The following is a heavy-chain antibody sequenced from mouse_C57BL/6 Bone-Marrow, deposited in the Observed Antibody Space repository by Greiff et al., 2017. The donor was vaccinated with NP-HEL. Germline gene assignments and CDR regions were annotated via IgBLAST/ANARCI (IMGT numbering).Heavy chain of an antibody. CDR1: GYTFTSYW. CDR2: IHPNSGST. V-gene: IGHV1-64*01. CDR3: ARHGSSLFAY. D-gene: IGHD1-1*01. J-gene: IGHJ3*01. Sequence: QVQLQQPGAELVKPGASVKLSCKASGYTFTSYWMHWVKQRPGQGLEWIGIIHPNSGSTNYNEKFKSKATLTVDKSSSTAYMQLSSLTSEDSAVYYCARHGSSLFAYWGQGTLVTVSA.